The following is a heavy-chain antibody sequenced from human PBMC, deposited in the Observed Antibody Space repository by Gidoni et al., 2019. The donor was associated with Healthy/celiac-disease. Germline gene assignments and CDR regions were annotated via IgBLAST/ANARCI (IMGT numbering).Heavy chain of an antibody. Sequence: EVQLVQSGAEVKKPGESLNISCQGSGYSFTSYWIGWVRQMPGKGLEWMGIIYPGDSDTRYSPSFQGQVTISADKSISTAYLQWSSLKASDTAMYYCARHPHRWLVQRYGMDVWGQGTTVTVSS. CDR1: GYSFTSYW. D-gene: IGHD6-19*01. J-gene: IGHJ6*02. CDR3: ARHPHRWLVQRYGMDV. CDR2: IYPGDSDT. V-gene: IGHV5-51*01.